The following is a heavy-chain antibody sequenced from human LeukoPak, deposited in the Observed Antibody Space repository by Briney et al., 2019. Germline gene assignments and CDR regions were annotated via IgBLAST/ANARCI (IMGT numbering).Heavy chain of an antibody. CDR3: ARDLYYGSGSYYNDAFDI. CDR2: ISGYNGNT. Sequence: ASVKVSCKASGYTFTSYGISWVRQAPGQGLEWMGWISGYNGNTYYAQKLQGRVTMTTDTSTTTAYMELRSLRSDDTAVFYCARDLYYGSGSYYNDAFDIWGQGTMVTVFS. CDR1: GYTFTSYG. J-gene: IGHJ3*02. D-gene: IGHD3-10*01. V-gene: IGHV1-18*01.